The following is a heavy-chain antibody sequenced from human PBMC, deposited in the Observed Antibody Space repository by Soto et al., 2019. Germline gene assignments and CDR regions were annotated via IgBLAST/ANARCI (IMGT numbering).Heavy chain of an antibody. J-gene: IGHJ5*02. Sequence: QLQLQESGSGLVKPSQTLSLTCAVSGGSISSGGYSWSWIRQPPGKGLEWIGYIYHSGSTYYNPFLKSRVTISVDRSKNQFSRKLSSVTAADTAVYYCARGSCGSSGYPPCWFDPWGQGTLVTVSS. D-gene: IGHD3-22*01. V-gene: IGHV4-30-2*01. CDR2: IYHSGST. CDR3: ARGSCGSSGYPPCWFDP. CDR1: GGSISSGGYS.